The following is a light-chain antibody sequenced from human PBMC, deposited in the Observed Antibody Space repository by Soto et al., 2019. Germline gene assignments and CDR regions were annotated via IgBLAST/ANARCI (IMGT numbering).Light chain of an antibody. Sequence: QSVLTQPASGSGLPGQSITITCTGTSSDVGGYKNVSWYQQHPGEAPKLMIYDASNRPSGVSNRFSGSKSGNTASLTISGLQAEDEADYYCSSYTSSSTRVFGTGTKVTVL. CDR2: DAS. J-gene: IGLJ1*01. CDR1: SSDVGGYKN. V-gene: IGLV2-14*01. CDR3: SSYTSSSTRV.